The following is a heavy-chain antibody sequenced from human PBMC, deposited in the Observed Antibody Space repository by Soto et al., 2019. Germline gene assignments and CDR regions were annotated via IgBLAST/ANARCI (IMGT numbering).Heavy chain of an antibody. Sequence: EVQLVESGGGLVKPGGSLRLFCAASGFTFSSYDMNWVRQAPGKGLGWVSSIGSSGRHIYYADSVKGRFTISRDNAKTLLYLQMNSLSAEDTAVYYCARDVAAVAGTFDIWGQGTMVTVSS. CDR3: ARDVAAVAGTFDI. CDR2: IGSSGRHI. V-gene: IGHV3-21*06. J-gene: IGHJ3*02. CDR1: GFTFSSYD. D-gene: IGHD6-19*01.